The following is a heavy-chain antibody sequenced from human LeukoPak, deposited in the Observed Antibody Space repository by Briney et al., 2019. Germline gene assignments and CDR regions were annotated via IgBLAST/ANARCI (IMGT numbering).Heavy chain of an antibody. CDR3: TRGGGGSFPHY. J-gene: IGHJ4*02. V-gene: IGHV3-53*01. CDR1: GFTVSSNF. D-gene: IGHD2-21*01. CDR2: IYSGGST. Sequence: GGSLRLSCAASGFTVSSNFLSWVRQPPGKGLEWVSDIYSGGSTYYADSVKGRFTISRDNSKNTLYLQMNSLRAEDSAVYYCTRGGGGSFPHYWGQGTLVTVSS.